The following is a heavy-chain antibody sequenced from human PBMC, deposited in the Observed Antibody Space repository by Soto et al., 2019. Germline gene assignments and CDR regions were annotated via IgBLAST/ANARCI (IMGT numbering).Heavy chain of an antibody. CDR3: ARIQSAGSYDY. CDR1: GFSLSTSGMR. J-gene: IGHJ4*02. Sequence: SGPTLVNPTQTLTLTCTFSGFSLSTSGMRVSWIRQPPGKALEWLARIDWDDDKFYSTSLKTRLTISKDTSKNQVVLTMTNVDPVGTATYYCARIQSAGSYDYWGQGTLVTVSS. V-gene: IGHV2-70*04. CDR2: IDWDDDK. D-gene: IGHD3-10*01.